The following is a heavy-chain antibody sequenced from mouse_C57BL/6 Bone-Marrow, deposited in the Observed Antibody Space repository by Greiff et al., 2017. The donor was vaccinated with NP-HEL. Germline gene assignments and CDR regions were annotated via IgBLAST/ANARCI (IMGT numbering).Heavy chain of an antibody. Sequence: QVQLKESGSELRSPGSSVKLSCKDFDSEVFPIAYMSWVRQKPGHGFEWIGGILPSIGRTIYGEKFEGKATLDADTLSNTAYLELNSLTSEDSAIYYCAREGDYDGFAYWGQGTLVTVSA. CDR3: AREGDYDGFAY. CDR1: DSEVFPIAY. CDR2: ILPSIGRT. V-gene: IGHV15-2*01. D-gene: IGHD2-4*01. J-gene: IGHJ3*01.